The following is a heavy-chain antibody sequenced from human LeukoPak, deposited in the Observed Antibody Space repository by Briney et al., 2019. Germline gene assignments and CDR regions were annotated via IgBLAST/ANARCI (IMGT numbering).Heavy chain of an antibody. V-gene: IGHV4-34*01. D-gene: IGHD4-17*01. J-gene: IGHJ4*02. CDR2: INHSGST. Sequence: GSLRPSCAASGFTFSSYWMSWVRQAPGKGLEWIGEINHSGSTNYNPSLKSRVTISVDTSKNQLSLKLSSVTAADTAVYYCARDAYGDYGALGYWGQGTLVTVSS. CDR3: ARDAYGDYGALGY. CDR1: GFTFSSYW.